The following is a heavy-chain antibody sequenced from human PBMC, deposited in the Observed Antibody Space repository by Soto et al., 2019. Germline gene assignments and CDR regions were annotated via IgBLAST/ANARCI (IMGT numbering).Heavy chain of an antibody. J-gene: IGHJ3*02. D-gene: IGHD3-10*01. V-gene: IGHV3-7*04. CDR3: VRESSPGDGGFDI. CDR1: GFTFNSYW. CDR2: MGEDASEK. Sequence: GGSLRLSCAASGFTFNSYWMHWVRQAPGKRPEWVANMGEDASEKYYVASVDGRFTLSRDDAKNSVDLQMNDLRADDTAVYYCVRESSPGDGGFDIWGQGALVT.